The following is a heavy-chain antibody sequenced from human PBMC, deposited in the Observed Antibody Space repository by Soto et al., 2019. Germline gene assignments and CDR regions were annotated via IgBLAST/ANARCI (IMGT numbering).Heavy chain of an antibody. V-gene: IGHV3-73*01. Sequence: GGSLRLSCAASGFTFSGSAMHWVRQASGKGLEWVGRIRSKANSYATAYAASVKGRFTISRDDSKNTAYLQMNSLKTEDTAVYYCTTRYCSGGSCYRTRQTYYYYGMDVWGQGTTVTVS. J-gene: IGHJ6*02. CDR1: GFTFSGSA. CDR2: IRSKANSYAT. CDR3: TTRYCSGGSCYRTRQTYYYYGMDV. D-gene: IGHD2-15*01.